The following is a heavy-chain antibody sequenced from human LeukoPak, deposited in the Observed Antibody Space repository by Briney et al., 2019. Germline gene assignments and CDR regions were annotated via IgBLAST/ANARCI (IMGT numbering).Heavy chain of an antibody. CDR1: GFTFSSYA. Sequence: PGGSLRLSCAASGFTFSSYAMSGVRQAPEEGLEWVSAISGSGGSTYYADSVKGQFSISRDNSKNTLYLQMNSLRAEDTAVYYCAKVKWELLLAFDIWGQGTMVTVSS. J-gene: IGHJ3*02. CDR3: AKVKWELLLAFDI. V-gene: IGHV3-23*01. D-gene: IGHD1-26*01. CDR2: ISGSGGST.